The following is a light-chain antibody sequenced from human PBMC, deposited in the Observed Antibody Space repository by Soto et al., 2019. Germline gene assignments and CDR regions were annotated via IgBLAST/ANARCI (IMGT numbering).Light chain of an antibody. J-gene: IGLJ3*02. CDR3: GSWDSRLSVVV. CDR1: SSDVGGYNY. V-gene: IGLV2-8*01. Sequence: QSALTQPPSASGSPGQSVAISCTGTSSDVGGYNYVSWYQQHPGKAPKLMIYEVNKRPSGVPDRFSGSKSGNTASLTVSGLQAEDEADYYCGSWDSRLSVVVFGGGTELTVL. CDR2: EVN.